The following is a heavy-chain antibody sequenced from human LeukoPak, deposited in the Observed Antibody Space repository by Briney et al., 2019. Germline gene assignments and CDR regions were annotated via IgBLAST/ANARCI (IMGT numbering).Heavy chain of an antibody. V-gene: IGHV4-34*01. J-gene: IGHJ6*03. D-gene: IGHD3-22*01. CDR2: INHSGST. CDR3: ARGWDDDSSGYYYSPYYYYYMDV. CDR1: GGSFSGYY. Sequence: SETLSLTCAVYGGSFSGYYWSWIRQPPGKGLEWIGEINHSGSTNYNPSLKSRVTISVDTSKNQFSLKLSSVTAADTAVYYCARGWDDDSSGYYYSPYYYYYMDVWGKGTTVTVSS.